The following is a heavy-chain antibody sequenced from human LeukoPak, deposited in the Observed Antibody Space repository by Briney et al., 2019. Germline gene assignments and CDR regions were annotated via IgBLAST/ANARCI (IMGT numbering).Heavy chain of an antibody. CDR1: GFTVSSNY. CDR3: AKDHPSSGWPAFES. D-gene: IGHD6-25*01. CDR2: IYSGGST. V-gene: IGHV3-53*01. J-gene: IGHJ4*02. Sequence: GGSLRLSCAASGFTVSSNYMSWVRQAPGKGLEWVSVIYSGGSTYYTDSVRGRFTISRDTSGNTLYLQMNNLRAGDTAIYYCAKDHPSSGWPAFESWGQGTLVTVSS.